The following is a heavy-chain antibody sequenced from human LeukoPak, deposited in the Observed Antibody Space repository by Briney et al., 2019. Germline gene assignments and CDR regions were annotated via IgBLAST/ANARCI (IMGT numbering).Heavy chain of an antibody. CDR3: ARIIVVVPAAINWFDP. D-gene: IGHD2-2*01. CDR2: IYYSGST. CDR1: GVSISSSSYY. V-gene: IGHV4-39*07. J-gene: IGHJ5*02. Sequence: PSETLSLTCTVSGVSISSSSYYWGWIRQPPGKGLEWIGSIYYSGSTYYNPSLKSRVTISVDTSKNQFSLKLSSVTAADTAVYYCARIIVVVPAAINWFDPWGQGTLVTVSS.